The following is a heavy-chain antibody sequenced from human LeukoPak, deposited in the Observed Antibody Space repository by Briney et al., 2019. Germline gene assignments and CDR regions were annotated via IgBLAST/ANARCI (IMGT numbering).Heavy chain of an antibody. CDR3: ARAPPGSSWYYFDY. CDR1: GYTFTSYY. Sequence: ASVKVSCKASGYTFTSYYMHWVRQAPGQGREWMGIINPNSGGTNYAQKFQGRVTMTRDTSISTAYMELSRLRSDDTAVYYCARAPPGSSWYYFDYWGQGTLVTVSS. CDR2: INPNSGGT. D-gene: IGHD6-13*01. V-gene: IGHV1-2*02. J-gene: IGHJ4*02.